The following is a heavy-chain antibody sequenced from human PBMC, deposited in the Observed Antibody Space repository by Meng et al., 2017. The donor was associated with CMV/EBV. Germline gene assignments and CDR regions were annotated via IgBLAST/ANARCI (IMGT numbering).Heavy chain of an antibody. Sequence: QVQLQEPGPGVVKPSQTLSLTCTVSGGSISSGDYYWSWIRQPPGKGLEWIGYIYYSGSTYYNPSLKSRVTISVDTSKNQFSLKLSSVTAADTAVYYCARVTSRVAGAFDYWGQGTLVTVSS. J-gene: IGHJ4*02. CDR1: GGSISSGDYY. D-gene: IGHD1-14*01. CDR2: IYYSGST. CDR3: ARVTSRVAGAFDY. V-gene: IGHV4-30-4*08.